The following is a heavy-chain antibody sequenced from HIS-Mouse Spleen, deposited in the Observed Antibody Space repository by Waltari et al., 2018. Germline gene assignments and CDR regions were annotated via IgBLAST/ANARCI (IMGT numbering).Heavy chain of an antibody. Sequence: QVQLQQLGAGLLKPSETLSLTCAVYGGSFRGYYYSWLRQPPGKGLEWIGEINHSGSTNYNPSLKSRVTISVDTSKNQFSLKLSSVTAADTAVYYCARVRTGDPSYWYFDLWGRGTLVTVSS. J-gene: IGHJ2*01. CDR1: GGSFRGYY. CDR2: INHSGST. V-gene: IGHV4-34*01. D-gene: IGHD7-27*01. CDR3: ARVRTGDPSYWYFDL.